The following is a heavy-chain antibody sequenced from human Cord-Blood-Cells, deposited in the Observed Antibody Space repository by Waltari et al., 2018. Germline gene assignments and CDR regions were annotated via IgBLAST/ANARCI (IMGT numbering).Heavy chain of an antibody. CDR2: IYYSGST. Sequence: QLQLQESGPGLVEPSETLSLTCTVSGGSISSSSSYWGWLRQPPGKGLEWIGSIYYSGSTYYNPSLKSRVTISVDTSKNQFSLKLSSVTAADTAVYYCARHTGGYDFWSGYYAFDIWGQGTMVTVSS. V-gene: IGHV4-39*01. CDR3: ARHTGGYDFWSGYYAFDI. CDR1: GGSISSSSSY. J-gene: IGHJ3*02. D-gene: IGHD3-3*01.